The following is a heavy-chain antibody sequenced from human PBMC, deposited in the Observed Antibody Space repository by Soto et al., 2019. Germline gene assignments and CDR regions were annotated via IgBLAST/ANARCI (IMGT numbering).Heavy chain of an antibody. CDR1: GFTFSDYY. J-gene: IGHJ6*03. Sequence: GGSLRLSCAASGFTFSDYYMSWIRQAPGKGLEWVSYISSSGSTIYYADSVKGRFTISRDNAKNSLYLQMNSLRAEDTAVYYCARDHRYSSSRYVSYYYYYMDVWGKGTTVTVSS. CDR3: ARDHRYSSSRYVSYYYYYMDV. CDR2: ISSSGSTI. D-gene: IGHD6-13*01. V-gene: IGHV3-11*01.